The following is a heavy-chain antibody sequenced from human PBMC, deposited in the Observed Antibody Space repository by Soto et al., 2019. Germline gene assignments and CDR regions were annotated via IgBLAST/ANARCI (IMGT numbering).Heavy chain of an antibody. CDR1: GGTFSSYA. J-gene: IGHJ5*02. CDR3: ARGPPNWNYGENWFDP. Sequence: QVQLVQSGAEVKKPGSSVKVSCKASGGTFSSYAISWVRQAPGQGLEWMGGIIPIFGTANYAQKFQGSVTITADESTSTAYMELSSLRSEDTAVYYCARGPPNWNYGENWFDPWGQGTLVTVSS. V-gene: IGHV1-69*01. CDR2: IIPIFGTA. D-gene: IGHD1-7*01.